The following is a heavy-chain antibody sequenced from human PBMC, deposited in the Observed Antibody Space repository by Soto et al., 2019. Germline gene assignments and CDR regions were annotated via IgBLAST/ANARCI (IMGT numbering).Heavy chain of an antibody. CDR2: VYYSGST. V-gene: IGHV4-59*02. J-gene: IGHJ4*02. CDR1: GCSVSNSY. D-gene: IGHD1-26*01. CDR3: ARGRSHEWELLVQYFDY. Sequence: SETLSLTCPVSGCSVSNSYWGWIRQPPGKGLEWVAYVYYSGSTNYNPSLGSRVTISVDKSKNQFSLKMTSVTGADTAVYYCARGRSHEWELLVQYFDYWGQGTLVTVSS.